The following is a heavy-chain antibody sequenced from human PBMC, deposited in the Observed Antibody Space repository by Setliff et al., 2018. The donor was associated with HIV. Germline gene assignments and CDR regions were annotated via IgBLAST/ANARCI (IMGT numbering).Heavy chain of an antibody. CDR3: ESFPSADRPVPLY. Sequence: PSETLSLTCTVSGGYINSHYWSWIRQPPGKGLEWIGSIYYSGSTFYNPSLKSRLTISVDTSKNQFSLKLTSVTAVDTAVYYCESFPSADRPVPLYWGQGRLFTVFS. V-gene: IGHV4-59*11. CDR2: IYYSGST. CDR1: GGYINSHY. J-gene: IGHJ4*02. D-gene: IGHD6-6*01.